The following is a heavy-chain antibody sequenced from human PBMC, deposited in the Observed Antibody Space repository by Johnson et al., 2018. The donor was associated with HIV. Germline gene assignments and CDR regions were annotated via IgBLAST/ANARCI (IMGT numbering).Heavy chain of an antibody. J-gene: IGHJ3*02. CDR3: ARVGGATGAFDI. V-gene: IGHV3-30*02. D-gene: IGHD1-26*01. CDR2: IRYDGSNK. Sequence: QVQLVESGGGSVKSGGSLRVSCAASGFTFSDYYMSWIRQAPGKGLEWVAFIRYDGSNKYYATSVKGRFTISRDNSKNTLYRQMNSLRAEDTAVYYCARVGGATGAFDIWGQGTMVTVSS. CDR1: GFTFSDYY.